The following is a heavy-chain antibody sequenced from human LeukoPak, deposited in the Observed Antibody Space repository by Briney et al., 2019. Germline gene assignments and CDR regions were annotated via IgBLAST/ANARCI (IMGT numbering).Heavy chain of an antibody. V-gene: IGHV4-30-2*01. CDR3: ARSEYYDSSGYYYLGGFDY. CDR1: GDSISSGGYS. Sequence: PSETLSLTCAVSGDSISSGGYSWSWIRQPPGKGLEWIGYIYHSGSTYYNPSLKSRVTISVDRSKNQFSLKLSSVTAADTAVYNCARSEYYDSSGYYYLGGFDYWGQGTLVTVSS. J-gene: IGHJ4*02. D-gene: IGHD3-22*01. CDR2: IYHSGST.